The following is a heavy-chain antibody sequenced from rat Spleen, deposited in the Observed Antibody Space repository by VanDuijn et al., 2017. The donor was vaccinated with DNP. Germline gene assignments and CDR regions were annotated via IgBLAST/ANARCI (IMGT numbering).Heavy chain of an antibody. Sequence: QVQLKESGPGLVQPSQTLSLTCTVSGFSLTSYGVSWVRQPPGKGLEWMGGIWGDGSTNYNSALKSRLSISRDTSKSQVFLKMNSLQTEDTAIYFCTRFNWELGGFDYWGQGVMVTVSS. CDR3: TRFNWELGGFDY. D-gene: IGHD5-1*01. CDR2: IWGDGST. V-gene: IGHV2-13*01. CDR1: GFSLTSYG. J-gene: IGHJ2*01.